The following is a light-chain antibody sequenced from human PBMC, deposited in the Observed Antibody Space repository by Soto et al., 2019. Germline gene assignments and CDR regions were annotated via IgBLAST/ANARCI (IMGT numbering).Light chain of an antibody. V-gene: IGKV3-20*01. Sequence: DIVLTQSPGTLSASPGAGATLSCRASQTVTSSYVAWYQQIPGQAPRLLIYGPSSRATGIPDRFSGSGSGTDFTLTISRLEPEDFAVYYCQQYGSSPPTFGQGTKVDIK. CDR3: QQYGSSPPT. CDR2: GPS. CDR1: QTVTSSY. J-gene: IGKJ1*01.